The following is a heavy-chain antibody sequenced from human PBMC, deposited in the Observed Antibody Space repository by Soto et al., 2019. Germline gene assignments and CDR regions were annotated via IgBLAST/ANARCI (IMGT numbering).Heavy chain of an antibody. CDR3: AKSATVPAAIAY. CDR2: INAGNGNT. Sequence: ASVKVSCKASGYTFTSHGISWVRQAPGQRLEWMGWINAGNGNTKYSQKFQGRVTITRDTSASTAYMELSSLRSEDTAVYYCAKSATVPAAIAYWGQGTLVTVSS. J-gene: IGHJ4*02. V-gene: IGHV1-3*01. CDR1: GYTFTSHG. D-gene: IGHD2-2*02.